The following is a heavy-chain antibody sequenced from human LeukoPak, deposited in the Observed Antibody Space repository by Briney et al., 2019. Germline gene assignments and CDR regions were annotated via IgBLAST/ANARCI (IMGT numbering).Heavy chain of an antibody. CDR1: GGTFISYA. CDR2: IIPIFGTA. CDR3: ARWKWELPHWFDP. Sequence: SVKVSCKASGGTFISYAISWVRQAPGQGLEWMGGIIPIFGTANYAQKFQGRVTITADESTSTAYMELSSLRSEDTAVYYCARWKWELPHWFDPWGQGTLVTVSS. V-gene: IGHV1-69*01. J-gene: IGHJ5*02. D-gene: IGHD1-26*01.